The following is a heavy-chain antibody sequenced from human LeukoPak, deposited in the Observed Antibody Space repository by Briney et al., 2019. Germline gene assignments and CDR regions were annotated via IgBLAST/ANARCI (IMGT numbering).Heavy chain of an antibody. CDR3: AKDLQESYCSSTSSKLEYDYYGMDV. J-gene: IGHJ6*02. D-gene: IGHD2-2*01. CDR2: ISYDGSNK. V-gene: IGHV3-30*18. CDR1: GFTFSSYG. Sequence: GRSLRLSCAASGFTFSSYGMHWVRQAPGKGLEWVAVISYDGSNKYYADSVKGRFTISRDNSKNTLYLQMNSLRAEDTAVYYCAKDLQESYCSSTSSKLEYDYYGMDVRGQGTTVTVSS.